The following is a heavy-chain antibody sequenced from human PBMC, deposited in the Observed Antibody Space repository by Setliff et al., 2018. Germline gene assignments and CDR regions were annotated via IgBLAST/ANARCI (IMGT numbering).Heavy chain of an antibody. V-gene: IGHV4-34*01. CDR2: INHSGST. CDR1: GASFSDYY. Sequence: SETLSLTCTVYGASFSDYYWGWIRQPPGKGLEWIAEINHSGSTNYNPSLKSRVTISVDTSRNQFSLRMTYVTAADTAVYYCARHLLVQGTYHFDYWGQGSPVTVSS. CDR3: ARHLLVQGTYHFDY. J-gene: IGHJ4*02. D-gene: IGHD3-10*01.